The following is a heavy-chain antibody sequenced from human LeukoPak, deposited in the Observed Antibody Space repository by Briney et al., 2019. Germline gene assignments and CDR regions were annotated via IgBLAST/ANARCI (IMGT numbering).Heavy chain of an antibody. J-gene: IGHJ3*02. CDR3: ARTGYCSGGSCYFADAFDI. V-gene: IGHV1-2*02. Sequence: ASVKVSCKASGYTCTGYYMHWVRQAPGQGLEWMGWINPNSGGTNYAQKFQGRVTMTRDTSISTAYMELSRLRSDDTAVYYCARTGYCSGGSCYFADAFDIWGQGTMVTVSS. CDR2: INPNSGGT. D-gene: IGHD2-15*01. CDR1: GYTCTGYY.